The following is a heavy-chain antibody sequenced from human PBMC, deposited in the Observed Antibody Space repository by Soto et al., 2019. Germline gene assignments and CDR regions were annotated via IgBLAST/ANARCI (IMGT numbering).Heavy chain of an antibody. Sequence: QVQLVESGGGLVKPGGSLRLSCAASGFTFSDYYMSWIRQAPGKGLEWVSYISSSGSTIYYSDSVKGPFTISRDNAKNSLYLQMNSLRAEDTAVYYCARLLMTPGYSGSYHYDQYYFDYWGQGTLVTVSS. D-gene: IGHD1-26*01. CDR1: GFTFSDYY. CDR3: ARLLMTPGYSGSYHYDQYYFDY. CDR2: ISSSGSTI. V-gene: IGHV3-11*01. J-gene: IGHJ4*02.